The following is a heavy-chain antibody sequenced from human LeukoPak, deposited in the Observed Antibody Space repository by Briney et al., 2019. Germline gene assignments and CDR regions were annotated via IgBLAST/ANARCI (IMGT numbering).Heavy chain of an antibody. Sequence: ASVEVSCKASGYTFTGYYMHWVRQAPGQGLEWMGWINLNSGGTNYAQKFQGRVTMTRDTSISTAYMELSRLRSDDTAVYYCALGSYTSYFDYWGQGTLVTVSS. V-gene: IGHV1-2*02. D-gene: IGHD1-26*01. J-gene: IGHJ4*02. CDR3: ALGSYTSYFDY. CDR2: INLNSGGT. CDR1: GYTFTGYY.